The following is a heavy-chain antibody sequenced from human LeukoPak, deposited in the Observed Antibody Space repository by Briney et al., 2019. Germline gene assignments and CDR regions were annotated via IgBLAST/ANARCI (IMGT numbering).Heavy chain of an antibody. CDR3: ARDPLASRNYYDSSGPFDP. CDR2: IYYSGST. Sequence: PSETLSLTCTVSGGSISSGSYYWSWIRQHPGKGLEWIGYIYYSGSTYYNPSLKSRVTISVDTSKNQFSLKLSSVTAADTAVYYCARDPLASRNYYDSSGPFDPWGQGTLVTVSS. D-gene: IGHD3-22*01. J-gene: IGHJ5*02. V-gene: IGHV4-31*03. CDR1: GGSISSGSYY.